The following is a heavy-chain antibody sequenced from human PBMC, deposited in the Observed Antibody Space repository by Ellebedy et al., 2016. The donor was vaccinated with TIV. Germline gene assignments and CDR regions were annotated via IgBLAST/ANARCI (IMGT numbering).Heavy chain of an antibody. CDR3: TYKGLHAYRY. CDR2: MNPNSGNS. V-gene: IGHV1-8*01. D-gene: IGHD1-14*01. CDR1: GYTFTSYD. J-gene: IGHJ4*02. Sequence: ASVKVSCXASGYTFTSYDIHWVRQATGQGLEWMGWMNPNSGNSGYAQKFQGRVLMTRNNSISTAYMELSSLRSDDTAVYYCTYKGLHAYRYWGQGSLVTVSS.